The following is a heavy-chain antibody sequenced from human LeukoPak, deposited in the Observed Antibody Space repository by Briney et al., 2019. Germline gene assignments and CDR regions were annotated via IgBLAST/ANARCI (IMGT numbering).Heavy chain of an antibody. D-gene: IGHD2-2*01. J-gene: IGHJ5*02. CDR2: INPNSGGT. CDR1: GYAVTGYY. Sequence: ASVNACCKAAGYAVTGYYMHWVRQAPGQGPEWMGWINPNSGGTNYAQKFQGRVTVTRDTSISTAYMELSRLRSDDTAVYYCAGYCSSTSCYSNWFDPWGQGTLVTVSS. V-gene: IGHV1-2*02. CDR3: AGYCSSTSCYSNWFDP.